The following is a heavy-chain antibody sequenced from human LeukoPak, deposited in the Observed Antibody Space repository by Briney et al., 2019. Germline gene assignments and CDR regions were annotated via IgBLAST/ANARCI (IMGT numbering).Heavy chain of an antibody. CDR1: GFTFSSYA. D-gene: IGHD2-21*01. J-gene: IGHJ4*02. CDR3: ATEICGGDCYSHPYYFDY. Sequence: GGSLRLSCAASGFTFSSYAMSWVRQAPGKGLEWVSAISGSGGSTYYADSVKGRFTISRDNSKNTLYLQMNSLRAEDTAVYYCATEICGGDCYSHPYYFDYWGQGTLVTVSS. V-gene: IGHV3-23*01. CDR2: ISGSGGST.